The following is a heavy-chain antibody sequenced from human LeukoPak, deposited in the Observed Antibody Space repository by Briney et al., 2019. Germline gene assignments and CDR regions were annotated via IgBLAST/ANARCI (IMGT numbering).Heavy chain of an antibody. Sequence: GGSLRLSCAASGFTFSSYSMNWVRQAPGKGLEWVSSISSSSSYIYYADSVKGRFTISRDNAKNSLYLQMNSLRAEDTAVYYCARGSFVLEWLLDYWGQGTLVTVSS. CDR2: ISSSSSYI. V-gene: IGHV3-21*01. J-gene: IGHJ4*02. CDR3: ARGSFVLEWLLDY. D-gene: IGHD3-3*01. CDR1: GFTFSSYS.